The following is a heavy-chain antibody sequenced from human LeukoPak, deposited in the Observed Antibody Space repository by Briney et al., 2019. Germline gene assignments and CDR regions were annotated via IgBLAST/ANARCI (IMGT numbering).Heavy chain of an antibody. D-gene: IGHD3-10*01. CDR3: ARDRVLLWFGELSIDAFDI. CDR1: GFTFSSHW. J-gene: IGHJ3*02. Sequence: GGSLRLSCAASGFTFSSHWMHWVRQAPGKGLVWVSRIGSDGSSTSYADSVKGRFTISRDNAKNTLYLQMNSLRAEDTAVYYCARDRVLLWFGELSIDAFDIWGQGTMVTVSS. V-gene: IGHV3-74*01. CDR2: IGSDGSST.